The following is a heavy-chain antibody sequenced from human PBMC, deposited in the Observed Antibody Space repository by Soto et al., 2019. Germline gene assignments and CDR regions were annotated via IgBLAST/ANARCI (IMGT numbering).Heavy chain of an antibody. Sequence: PGGSLRLSCAASGFTFSSYGMHWVRQAPGKGLEWVAVISYDGSNKYYADSVKGRFTISRDNSKNTLYLQMNSLRAEDTAVYYCAKSKYSSSHYFDYWGQGTLVTVSS. CDR2: ISYDGSNK. V-gene: IGHV3-30*18. J-gene: IGHJ4*02. CDR3: AKSKYSSSHYFDY. CDR1: GFTFSSYG. D-gene: IGHD6-13*01.